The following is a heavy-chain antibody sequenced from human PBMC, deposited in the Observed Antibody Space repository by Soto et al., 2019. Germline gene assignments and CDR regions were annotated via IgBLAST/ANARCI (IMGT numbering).Heavy chain of an antibody. V-gene: IGHV3-23*01. CDR1: GFTFSTYA. CDR3: ARGGPRDGYRDLDY. Sequence: EVQLLESGGALVQPGGSLRLSCAASGFTFSTYAMTWVRQAPGKGLEWVASLTNTGDSTHYPDSVKGRFTTSRDNSKNTMYLQMSSLRAEDTAVYYCARGGPRDGYRDLDYWGQGTQVTVSS. CDR2: LTNTGDST. D-gene: IGHD5-18*01. J-gene: IGHJ4*02.